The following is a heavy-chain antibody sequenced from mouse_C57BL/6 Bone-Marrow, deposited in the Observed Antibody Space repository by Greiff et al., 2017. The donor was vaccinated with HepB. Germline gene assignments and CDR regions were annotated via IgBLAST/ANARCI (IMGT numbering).Heavy chain of an antibody. D-gene: IGHD1-1*01. CDR3: ARRDYYGGCWYFDV. J-gene: IGHJ1*03. V-gene: IGHV1-81*01. Sequence: QVQLQQSGAELARPGASVKLSCKASGYTFTSYGISWVKQRTGQGLEWIGEIYPRSGNTYYNEKFKGKATLTADKSSSTAYMELRSLTSEDSAVYFCARRDYYGGCWYFDVWGTGTTVTVSS. CDR1: GYTFTSYG. CDR2: IYPRSGNT.